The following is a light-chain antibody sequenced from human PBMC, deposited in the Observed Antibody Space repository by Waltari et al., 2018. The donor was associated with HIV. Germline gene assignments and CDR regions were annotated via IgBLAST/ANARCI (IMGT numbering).Light chain of an antibody. CDR3: QQYFRIPPT. J-gene: IGKJ4*01. Sequence: DIVMTQSPDSLPVSLGERATINCTSSRSILYSSDNRNYLAWYQQKPRQPPKLLISWASTRESGVPDRFRGSGSGTDFTLTITRLQAEDVAVYHCQQYFRIPPTFGGGTKVQIK. V-gene: IGKV4-1*01. CDR1: RSILYSSDNRNY. CDR2: WAS.